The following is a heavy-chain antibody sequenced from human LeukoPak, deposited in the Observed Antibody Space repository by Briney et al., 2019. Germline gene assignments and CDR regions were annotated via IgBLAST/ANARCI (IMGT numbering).Heavy chain of an antibody. V-gene: IGHV3-74*01. CDR2: INTDGSTT. D-gene: IGHD1-26*01. J-gene: IGHJ4*02. Sequence: PGGSLRLSCAASGFTFSSYWMHWVRQAPGEGLVWVARINTDGSTTSYSESVKGRFTISRDNAKNTLYVLMNSLRAEDTAVYYCVRDGIGGSYFYWGQGTLVTVSS. CDR1: GFTFSSYW. CDR3: VRDGIGGSYFY.